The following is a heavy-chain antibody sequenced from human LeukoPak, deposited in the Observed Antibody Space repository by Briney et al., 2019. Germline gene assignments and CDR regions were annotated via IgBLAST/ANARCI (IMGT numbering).Heavy chain of an antibody. CDR3: ARSSGWYGTSRWFDP. V-gene: IGHV3-9*03. J-gene: IGHJ5*02. CDR2: ISWNSGSI. CDR1: GFTFDDYA. D-gene: IGHD6-19*01. Sequence: GRSLRLSCAASGFTFDDYAMHWVRQAPGKGLEWVSGISWNSGSIGYADSVKGRFTISRDNAKNSLYLQMNSLRAEDMALYYCARSSGWYGTSRWFDPWGQGTLVTVSS.